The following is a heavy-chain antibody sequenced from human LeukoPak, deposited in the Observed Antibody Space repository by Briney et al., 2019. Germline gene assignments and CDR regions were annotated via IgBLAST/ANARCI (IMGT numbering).Heavy chain of an antibody. CDR3: AIRGIWQLQIGNCYDP. V-gene: IGHV4-39*01. D-gene: IGHD3-16*01. J-gene: IGHJ5*02. CDR2: IYSSGNS. Sequence: SETLSLTCSISGDSLTTNSYWWGWIRQSPGKGLEWIGSIYSSGNSYYNPSLKTRATISPDTSKNQYSLRLTSVTAADTAIYYCAIRGIWQLQIGNCYDPWGQGILVIVSS. CDR1: GDSLTTNSYW.